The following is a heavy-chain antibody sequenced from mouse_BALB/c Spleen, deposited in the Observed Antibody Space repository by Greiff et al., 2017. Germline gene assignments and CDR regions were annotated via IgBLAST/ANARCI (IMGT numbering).Heavy chain of an antibody. Sequence: EVQLQQSGAELVKPGASVKLSCTASGFNIKDTYMHWVKQRPEQGLEWIGRIDPANGNTKYDPKFQGKATITADTSSNTAYLQLRSLTSEDTAVYYCARTLWDWYFDVWGAGTTVTVSS. CDR1: GFNIKDTY. CDR3: ARTLWDWYFDV. CDR2: IDPANGNT. V-gene: IGHV14-3*02. D-gene: IGHD6-1*01. J-gene: IGHJ1*01.